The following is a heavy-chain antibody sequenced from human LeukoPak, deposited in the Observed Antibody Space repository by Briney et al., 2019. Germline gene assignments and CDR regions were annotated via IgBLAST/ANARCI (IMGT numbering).Heavy chain of an antibody. D-gene: IGHD3-22*01. Sequence: GGSLRLSCAASGFTFSSYAMSWARQAPGKGLEWVSAISGSGGSTYYADSVKGRFTISRDNSKNTLYLQMNSLRAEDTAVYYCAKDVYYYDSSGYYPSYWGQGTLVTVSS. CDR3: AKDVYYYDSSGYYPSY. V-gene: IGHV3-23*01. CDR1: GFTFSSYA. J-gene: IGHJ4*02. CDR2: ISGSGGST.